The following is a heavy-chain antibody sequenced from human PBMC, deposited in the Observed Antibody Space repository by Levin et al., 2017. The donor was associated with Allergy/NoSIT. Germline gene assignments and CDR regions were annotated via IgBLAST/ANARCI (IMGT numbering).Heavy chain of an antibody. Sequence: ASVKVSCKASGYTFTSYYMHWVRQAPGQGLEWMGIINPSGGSTSYPQKFQGRVTMTRDTSASTYYMELNSLTSEDTAVYFCARAYYGDFRGFFDFWGQGALVTVSS. V-gene: IGHV1-46*01. CDR2: INPSGGST. CDR1: GYTFTSYY. CDR3: ARAYYGDFRGFFDF. D-gene: IGHD2-21*01. J-gene: IGHJ4*02.